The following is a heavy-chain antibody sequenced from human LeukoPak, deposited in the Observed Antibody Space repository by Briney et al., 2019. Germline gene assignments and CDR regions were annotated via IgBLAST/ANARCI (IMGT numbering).Heavy chain of an antibody. CDR2: TYYRSKWSS. J-gene: IGHJ5*02. Sequence: SQTLSLTCAISGDSVSSSASWNWIRQSPSRGLEWLGRTYYRSKWSSDYATSVKSRITINADTSKNQFSLQLSSVTPEDTAVYYCARDADSSNEWGPFDPWGQGTLVTVSP. CDR3: ARDADSSNEWGPFDP. CDR1: GDSVSSSAS. V-gene: IGHV6-1*01. D-gene: IGHD1-1*01.